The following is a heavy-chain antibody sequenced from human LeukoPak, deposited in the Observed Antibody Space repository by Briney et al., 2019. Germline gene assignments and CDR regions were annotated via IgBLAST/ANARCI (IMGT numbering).Heavy chain of an antibody. J-gene: IGHJ1*01. V-gene: IGHV1-2*02. D-gene: IGHD1-26*01. CDR3: ARGSGSPEYFQH. Sequence: GASVKVSCMASGYTFTGYYIHWVRQAPGQGLEWMGWINPNSGGTNYAQKFQGRVTMTRDTSISTAYMELSRLRSDDTAVYSCARGSGSPEYFQHWGQGTLVTVSS. CDR1: GYTFTGYY. CDR2: INPNSGGT.